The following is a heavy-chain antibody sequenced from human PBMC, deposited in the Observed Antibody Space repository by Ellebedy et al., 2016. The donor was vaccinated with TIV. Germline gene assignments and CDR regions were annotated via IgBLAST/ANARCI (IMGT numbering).Heavy chain of an antibody. J-gene: IGHJ4*02. CDR2: IYYTGSS. CDR3: AGEFRYDFWRGPLDH. D-gene: IGHD3-3*01. V-gene: IGHV4-59*11. Sequence: SETLSLTXTVSLCSISSHYLSWIRQPPGKGLEWIGDIYYTGSSSYSPSLTGRLTISIDTPKNQFSLKVTSVTAADTAVYYCAGEFRYDFWRGPLDHWGQGTLVTVSS. CDR1: LCSISSHY.